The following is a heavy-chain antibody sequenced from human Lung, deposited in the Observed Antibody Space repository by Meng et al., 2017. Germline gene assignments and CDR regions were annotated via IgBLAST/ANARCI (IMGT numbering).Heavy chain of an antibody. CDR2: ISYDGSNQ. CDR3: ARNNYGDYYFDY. Sequence: QVQLVESGGGVVQPGRSLRLSCAASGFTFSRNAMHWVRQAPGKGLEWVAAISYDGSNQHYADSVKGRFTISRDNSENTLYLQMNSLRAEDTAVYYCARNNYGDYYFDYWGQGTLVTV. J-gene: IGHJ4*02. D-gene: IGHD4-17*01. CDR1: GFTFSRNA. V-gene: IGHV3-30*01.